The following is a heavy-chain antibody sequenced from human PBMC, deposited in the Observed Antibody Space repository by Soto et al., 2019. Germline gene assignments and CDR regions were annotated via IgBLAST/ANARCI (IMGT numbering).Heavy chain of an antibody. CDR2: ISGSGGST. J-gene: IGHJ6*02. D-gene: IGHD2-2*01. CDR1: GFTFSSYA. V-gene: IGHV3-23*01. Sequence: PGGSLRLSCAASGFTFSSYAMSWVRQAPGKGLEWVSAISGSGGSTYYADSVKGRFTISRDNSKNTLYLQMNSLRAEDTAVYYCAKAGPYCSSTSCPTYGMDVWGQGPTVTVSS. CDR3: AKAGPYCSSTSCPTYGMDV.